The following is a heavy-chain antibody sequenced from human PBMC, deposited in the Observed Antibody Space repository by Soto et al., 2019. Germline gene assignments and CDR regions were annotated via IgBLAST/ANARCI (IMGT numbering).Heavy chain of an antibody. J-gene: IGHJ4*02. D-gene: IGHD6-19*01. V-gene: IGHV4-4*02. CDR2: IYHSGST. Sequence: SETLSLTCAVSGGSISSSNWWSWVRQPPGKGLEWIGEIYHSGSTNYNPSLKSRVTISVEKSKNQFSLKLSSVTAADTAVYYCARAPSGWYDYWGQGTLVTVSS. CDR3: ARAPSGWYDY. CDR1: GGSISSSNW.